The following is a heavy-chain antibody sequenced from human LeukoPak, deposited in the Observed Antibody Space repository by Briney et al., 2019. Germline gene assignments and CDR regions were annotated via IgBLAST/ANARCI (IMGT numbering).Heavy chain of an antibody. Sequence: ASVKVSCKASGYIFTSYAISWVRQAPGQGLEWMGWISAYNGNINYAQKFQDRVTMTTDTSTSTAYMGLSSLRSEDTAVYYCARIRDGYNDAYDIWGQGTMVTVSS. V-gene: IGHV1-18*01. CDR1: GYIFTSYA. CDR2: ISAYNGNI. D-gene: IGHD5-24*01. CDR3: ARIRDGYNDAYDI. J-gene: IGHJ3*02.